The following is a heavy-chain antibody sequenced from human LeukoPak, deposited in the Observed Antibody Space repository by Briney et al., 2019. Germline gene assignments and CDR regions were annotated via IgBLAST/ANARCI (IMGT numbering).Heavy chain of an antibody. J-gene: IGHJ4*02. CDR2: IKSKTDGGTT. D-gene: IGHD6-13*01. CDR3: TTEAAGTGEDY. Sequence: GGSLRLSCAASGFTFSNAWMSWVRQASEKGLEWVGRIKSKTDGGTTDYAAPVKGRFTISRDDSKNTLYLQMNSLKTEDTAVYYCTTEAAGTGEDYWGQGTLVTVSS. V-gene: IGHV3-15*01. CDR1: GFTFSNAW.